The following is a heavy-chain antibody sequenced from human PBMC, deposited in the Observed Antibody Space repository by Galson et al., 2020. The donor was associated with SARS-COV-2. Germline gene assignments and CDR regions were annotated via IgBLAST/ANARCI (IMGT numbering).Heavy chain of an antibody. CDR3: TTLVGVAPYYYDSSGYNFDY. CDR2: IKSKTDGGTT. D-gene: IGHD3-22*01. V-gene: IGHV3-15*01. CDR1: GFTFSNAW. J-gene: IGHJ4*02. Sequence: GESLKISCAASGFTFSNAWMSWVRQAPGKGLEWVGRIKSKTDGGTTDYAAPVKGRFTISRDDSKNTLYLQMNSLKTEDTAVYYCTTLVGVAPYYYDSSGYNFDYWGQGTLVTVSS.